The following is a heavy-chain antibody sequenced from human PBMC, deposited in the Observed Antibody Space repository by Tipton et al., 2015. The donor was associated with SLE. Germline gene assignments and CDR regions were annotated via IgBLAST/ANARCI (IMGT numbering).Heavy chain of an antibody. CDR2: IYYSGST. CDR3: ARDGAQAFDY. V-gene: IGHV4-39*07. J-gene: IGHJ4*02. Sequence: TLSLTCTVSGGSISSSSYYWGWIRQPPGKGLEWIGSIYYSGSTYYNPSLKSRVTISVDTSKNQFSLKLRSVTAADTAVYYCARDGAQAFDYWGQGTLVTVSS. CDR1: GGSISSSSYY.